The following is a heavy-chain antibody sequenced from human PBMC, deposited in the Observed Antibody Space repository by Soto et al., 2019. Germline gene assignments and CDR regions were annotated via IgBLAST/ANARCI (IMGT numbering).Heavy chain of an antibody. CDR3: ARDSEGVGATTPAEY. V-gene: IGHV3-23*01. J-gene: IGHJ4*02. CDR2: ISGSGGST. Sequence: EVKLLESGGGLVQPGGSLRLACGASGFTFSDYAVRWVRQTAGKGLEWLSTISGSGGSTYYADSVKGRFTISTDNSKNTVFLQMSGLSVEDTALYYCARDSEGVGATTPAEYWGQGTLVTVSS. D-gene: IGHD1-26*01. CDR1: GFTFSDYA.